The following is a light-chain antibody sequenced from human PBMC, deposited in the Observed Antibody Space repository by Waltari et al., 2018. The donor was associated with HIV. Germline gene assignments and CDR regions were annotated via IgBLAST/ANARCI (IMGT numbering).Light chain of an antibody. J-gene: IGLJ1*01. CDR3: ASWDDSLNGLYV. Sequence: QSVLTQPPSASATPGQRVTISCSGNSSNIGRNTVNWYLQLPGTAPKLLIYSNSQRPSGVPARFSGSKSGTSASLAISGLQSEDEAHYYCASWDDSLNGLYVFGPGTKVTVL. V-gene: IGLV1-44*01. CDR1: SSNIGRNT. CDR2: SNS.